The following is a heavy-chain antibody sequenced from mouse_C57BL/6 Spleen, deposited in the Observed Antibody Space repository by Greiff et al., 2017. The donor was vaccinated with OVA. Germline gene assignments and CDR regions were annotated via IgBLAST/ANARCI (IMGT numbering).Heavy chain of an antibody. CDR3: ARESNYPDY. V-gene: IGHV3-6*01. Sequence: EVKLQESGPGLVKPSQSLSLTCSVTGYSITSGYYWHWIRQFPGNKLEWMGYISYDGSNNYNPSLKNRISITRDTSKNQFFLKLNSVTTEDTATYYCARESNYPDYWGQGTTLTVSS. CDR1: GYSITSGYY. CDR2: ISYDGSN. J-gene: IGHJ2*01.